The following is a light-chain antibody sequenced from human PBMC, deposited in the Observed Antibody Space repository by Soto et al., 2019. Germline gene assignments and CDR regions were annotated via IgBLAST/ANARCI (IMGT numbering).Light chain of an antibody. V-gene: IGKV3-15*01. CDR2: AAS. Sequence: EIVMTQSPATLSVSLGESATLSCRASQSVVTNLAWYKQTPGQAPRLLIYAASKRATGIPARFSGSGSGTDFMLTITSLQSEDFGVYYCQQYYNSFRHTFGQGTKLEIK. CDR3: QQYYNSFRHT. J-gene: IGKJ2*01. CDR1: QSVVTN.